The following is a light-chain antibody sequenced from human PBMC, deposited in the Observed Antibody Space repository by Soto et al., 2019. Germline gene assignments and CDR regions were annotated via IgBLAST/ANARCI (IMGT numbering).Light chain of an antibody. V-gene: IGKV1-39*01. J-gene: IGKJ4*01. CDR1: QSVSSH. CDR2: AAS. Sequence: DIQMTQSPSSLSASVGDRVTITCRASQSVSSHLNWYQQKPGKAPKLLIYAASSLQSGVPSRFSGSGSGTDFTLTISSPQPEDFATYSCQHSHSTPLTFGGGTKVDIK. CDR3: QHSHSTPLT.